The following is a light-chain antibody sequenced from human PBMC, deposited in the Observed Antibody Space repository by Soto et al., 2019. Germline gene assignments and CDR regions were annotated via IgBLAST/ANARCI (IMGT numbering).Light chain of an antibody. J-gene: IGKJ2*01. V-gene: IGKV1-5*01. CDR1: QTISSS. Sequence: DIQMTQSPSTLSASVGDRVTITCRASQTISSSLAWYQHKPGKAPKLLIFDASTLHTGVPSRFSGGGFGTEFTLTITGLQPDDFATYYCQQHNDYTAVTFGQGTKLAIK. CDR3: QQHNDYTAVT. CDR2: DAS.